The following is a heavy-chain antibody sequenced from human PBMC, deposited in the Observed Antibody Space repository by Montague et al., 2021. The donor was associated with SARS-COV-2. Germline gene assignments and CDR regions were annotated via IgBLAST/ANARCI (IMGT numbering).Heavy chain of an antibody. CDR3: ARMPDQVWLDY. J-gene: IGHJ4*02. Sequence: PALVKPTQTLTLTCTFSGFSLGTSGMCVSWIRQPPGKALEWLAVIDWDDDKSYSTSLKTRLTISKDTSKNQVVLTMTNVDPVDTATYYCARMPDQVWLDYWGQGILVTVSS. CDR1: GFSLGTSGMC. V-gene: IGHV2-70*01. D-gene: IGHD5-18*01. CDR2: IDWDDDK.